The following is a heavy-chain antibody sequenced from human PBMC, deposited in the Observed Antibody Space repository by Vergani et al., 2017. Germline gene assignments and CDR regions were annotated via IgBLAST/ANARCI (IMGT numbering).Heavy chain of an antibody. V-gene: IGHV1-46*01. Sequence: QVQLVQSGAEVKKPGASVKVSCKASGYTFTSYYMHWVRQAPGQGLEWMGIINPSGGSTSYAQKFQGRVTMTRDTSTSTVYMKLSSLRSEDTAVYYCARARVRVVAATRGWNWFDPWGQGTLVTVSS. CDR2: INPSGGST. CDR3: ARARVRVVAATRGWNWFDP. J-gene: IGHJ5*02. CDR1: GYTFTSYY. D-gene: IGHD2-15*01.